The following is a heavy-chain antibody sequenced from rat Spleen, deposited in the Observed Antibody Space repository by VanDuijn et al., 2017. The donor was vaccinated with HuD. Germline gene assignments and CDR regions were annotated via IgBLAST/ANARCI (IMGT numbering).Heavy chain of an antibody. CDR1: GFALSDYY. D-gene: IGHD2-5*01. V-gene: IGHV5-25*01. J-gene: IGHJ1*01. CDR2: ISPSGGGT. Sequence: EVQLVESDGGLVQPGRSLRLSCAASGFALSDYYMAWVRQAPTKGLEWVATISPSGGGTWHRDSVKGRFTISRDNAKSTLYLQMDSLRSEDTATYYCARAGYLRDWYFDFWGPGTMVTVSS. CDR3: ARAGYLRDWYFDF.